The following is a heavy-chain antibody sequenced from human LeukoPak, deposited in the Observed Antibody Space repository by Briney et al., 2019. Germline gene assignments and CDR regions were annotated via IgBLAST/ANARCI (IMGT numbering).Heavy chain of an antibody. CDR3: GRYSGGPGDPGGFDS. CDR2: ISYDGSNK. CDR1: GFTFSSYA. Sequence: SGRSLRLSCAASGFTFSSYAMHWGRQAPGKGLGWVAVISYDGSNKYYADSVKGRFTISRDNSKNTLYLKMNSLRAEATAVYYCGRYSGGPGDPGGFDSWGKGTLVTVSS. V-gene: IGHV3-30-3*01. D-gene: IGHD2-15*01. J-gene: IGHJ4*02.